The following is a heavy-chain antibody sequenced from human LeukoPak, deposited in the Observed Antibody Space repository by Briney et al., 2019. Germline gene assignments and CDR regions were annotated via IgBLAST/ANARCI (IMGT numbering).Heavy chain of an antibody. V-gene: IGHV3-23*01. CDR2: ISGSGGST. CDR1: GFTFSSYA. CDR3: AKGSRGITISKPPDY. D-gene: IGHD3-3*01. Sequence: PGGSLRLSCAASGFTFSSYAMSWVRQAPGKGLEWVSAISGSGGSTYYADSVKGRSTISRDNSKNTLYLQMNSLRAEDTAVYYCAKGSRGITISKPPDYWGQGTLVTVSS. J-gene: IGHJ4*02.